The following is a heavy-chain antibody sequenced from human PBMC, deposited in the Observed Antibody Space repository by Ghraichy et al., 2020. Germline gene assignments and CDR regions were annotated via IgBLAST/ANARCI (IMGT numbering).Heavy chain of an antibody. V-gene: IGHV1-69*06. CDR3: ARRVLGYSYGLWTYYMDV. J-gene: IGHJ6*03. D-gene: IGHD5-18*01. CDR2: IIPIFGTA. Sequence: SVKVSCKASGGTFSSYAISWVRQAPGQGLEWMGGIIPIFGTANYAQKFQGRVTITADKSTSTAYMELSSLRSEDTAVYYCARRVLGYSYGLWTYYMDVWGKGTTVTVSS. CDR1: GGTFSSYA.